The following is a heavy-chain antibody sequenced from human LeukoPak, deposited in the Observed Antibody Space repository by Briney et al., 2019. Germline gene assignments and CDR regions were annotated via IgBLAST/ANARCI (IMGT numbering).Heavy chain of an antibody. CDR2: IIPIFDAT. Sequence: SVKVSCKASGYTFTGYYMHWVRQAPGQGLQWMGGIIPIFDATNYAQNFQGTVTITADESTSTAYMELSSLRSEDTAMYYCARSSYYFDTSAYYTNYFDSWGQGTLVTVSS. J-gene: IGHJ4*02. D-gene: IGHD3-22*01. CDR3: ARSSYYFDTSAYYTNYFDS. V-gene: IGHV1-69*13. CDR1: GYTFTGYY.